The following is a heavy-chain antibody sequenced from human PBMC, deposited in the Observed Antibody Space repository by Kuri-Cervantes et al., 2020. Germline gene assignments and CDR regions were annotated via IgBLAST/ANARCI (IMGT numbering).Heavy chain of an antibody. D-gene: IGHD1-1*01. V-gene: IGHV4-61*01. CDR1: GGSVSSGSYY. J-gene: IGHJ4*02. CDR2: IYYNGNT. Sequence: GSLRLSCTVSGGSVSSGSYYWSWVRQPPGKGLEWIGFIYYNGNTYYNPSLKSRVTISVDTSKNQFSLKLSSVTAADTAVYYCARARGTAGTFDYWGQGTLVTVSS. CDR3: ARARGTAGTFDY.